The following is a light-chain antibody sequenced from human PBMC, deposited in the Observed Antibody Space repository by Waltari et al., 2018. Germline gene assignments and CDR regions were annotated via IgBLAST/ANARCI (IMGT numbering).Light chain of an antibody. Sequence: PGETATRSCRASRRVGASFLAWYHQRPGQSPRLLIYCTSTRATGIPDRFSGDGSGTDCTLNIRRLEPEDLGVYLCHQYDQTPWTFGQGTTVE. CDR3: HQYDQTPWT. CDR2: CTS. CDR1: RRVGASF. V-gene: IGKV3-20*01. J-gene: IGKJ1*01.